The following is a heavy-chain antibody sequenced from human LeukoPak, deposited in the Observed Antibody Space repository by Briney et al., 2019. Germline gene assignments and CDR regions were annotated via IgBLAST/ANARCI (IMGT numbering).Heavy chain of an antibody. CDR1: GYTFTSYD. CDR2: MNPNSGNT. V-gene: IGHV1-8*02. Sequence: ASVKVSCKASGYTFTSYDINWVRQATGQGLEWMGWMNPNSGNTGYAQKLQGRVTMTTDTSTSTAYMELRSLRSDDTAVYYCARSDILTGYYFPNAFDIWGQGTMVTVSS. CDR3: ARSDILTGYYFPNAFDI. J-gene: IGHJ3*02. D-gene: IGHD3-9*01.